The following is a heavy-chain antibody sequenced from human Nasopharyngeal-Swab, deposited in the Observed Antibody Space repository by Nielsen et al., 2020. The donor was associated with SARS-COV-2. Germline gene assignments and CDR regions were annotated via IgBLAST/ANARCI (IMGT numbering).Heavy chain of an antibody. J-gene: IGHJ5*02. CDR3: ARRAFSSSSLWFDP. V-gene: IGHV3-7*01. D-gene: IGHD6-6*01. CDR1: GFTFSSYW. Sequence: GESLKISCAASGFTFSSYWMSWVRQAPGKGLEWVANIKQDGTEKYFVDSVKGRFTISTDNAKNSLYLQMNSLRAEDTAVYYCARRAFSSSSLWFDPWGQGTLVTVSS. CDR2: IKQDGTEK.